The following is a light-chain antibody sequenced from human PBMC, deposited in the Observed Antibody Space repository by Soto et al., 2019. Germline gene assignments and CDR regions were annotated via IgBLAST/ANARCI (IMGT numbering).Light chain of an antibody. Sequence: EIVLTQSPATLSLYPGAGATLSCRASQSVSSYLAWYQQKPGQAPRLLIYDASNRATGIPARFSGSGSGTDFTLTISSLEPEDFAVYYCQQRSNWPLTFGQGTKVDIK. CDR3: QQRSNWPLT. J-gene: IGKJ1*01. CDR1: QSVSSY. CDR2: DAS. V-gene: IGKV3-11*01.